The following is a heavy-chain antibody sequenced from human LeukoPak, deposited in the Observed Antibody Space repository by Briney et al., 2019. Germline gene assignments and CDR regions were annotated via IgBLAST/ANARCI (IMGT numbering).Heavy chain of an antibody. V-gene: IGHV5-51*01. Sequence: GESLKISCKGSGYSFTSYWIGWVRQMLGKGLEWMGIIYPGDFDTRYSPSLQGELTISADSSLSTASLQWGGLKASDTAMYYCARPSVGMADRDAFDIWGQGTMVTVSS. CDR2: IYPGDFDT. D-gene: IGHD5-24*01. CDR3: ARPSVGMADRDAFDI. J-gene: IGHJ3*02. CDR1: GYSFTSYW.